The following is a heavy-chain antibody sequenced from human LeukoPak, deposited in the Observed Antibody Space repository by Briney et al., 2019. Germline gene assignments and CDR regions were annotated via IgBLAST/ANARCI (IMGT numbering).Heavy chain of an antibody. CDR2: IIPILGIA. Sequence: SVKVSCKAPGGTFSSYAISWVRQAPGQGLEWMGRIIPILGIANYAQKFQGRVTITADKSTSTAYMELSSLRSEDTAVYYCARLVGGMATIGDYYFDYWGQGTLVTVSS. J-gene: IGHJ4*02. D-gene: IGHD5-24*01. CDR3: ARLVGGMATIGDYYFDY. CDR1: GGTFSSYA. V-gene: IGHV1-69*04.